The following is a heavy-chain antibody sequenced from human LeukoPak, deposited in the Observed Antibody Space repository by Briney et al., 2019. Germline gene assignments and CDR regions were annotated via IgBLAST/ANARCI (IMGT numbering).Heavy chain of an antibody. D-gene: IGHD2-2*03. CDR1: GYSISSGYY. CDR2: IYYSGNT. CDR3: ARDGYLAVDY. V-gene: IGHV4-38-2*02. J-gene: IGHJ4*02. Sequence: ASETLSLTCTVSGYSISSGYYWGWIRQPPGKGLEWIGNIYYSGNTYYYPSLKSRVTISVDTSKYQFSLKLSSVTAADTAVYYCARDGYLAVDYWGQGTLVTVSS.